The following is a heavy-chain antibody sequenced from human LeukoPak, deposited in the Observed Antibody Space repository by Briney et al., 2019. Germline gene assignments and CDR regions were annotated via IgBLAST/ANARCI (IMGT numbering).Heavy chain of an antibody. CDR2: ISSTSSSI. J-gene: IGHJ4*02. CDR3: ASPSLAEDY. V-gene: IGHV3-21*01. Sequence: PGGSLRLSCAASGFTLSSNNMNWVRQAPRKGLEWVSFISSTSSSIFYAESVKGRFTISRDNAKNSLYLQMNSLRDEDTAVYYCASPSLAEDYWGQGTLVTVSS. CDR1: GFTLSSNN.